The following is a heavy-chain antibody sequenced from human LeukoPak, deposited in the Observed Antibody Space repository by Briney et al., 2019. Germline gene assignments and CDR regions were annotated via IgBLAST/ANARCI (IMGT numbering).Heavy chain of an antibody. J-gene: IGHJ4*02. CDR2: IKSKTDGGTT. D-gene: IGHD2-15*01. Sequence: KSGGTLRLSCAASGFTFSNAWMSWVRQAPGKGLEWVGRIKSKTDGGTTDYAAPVKGRFTISRDDSKNTLYLQMNSLKTEDTAVYYCTTEGGHCSGGSCYHDSAYDYWGQGTLVTVSS. V-gene: IGHV3-15*01. CDR1: GFTFSNAW. CDR3: TTEGGHCSGGSCYHDSAYDY.